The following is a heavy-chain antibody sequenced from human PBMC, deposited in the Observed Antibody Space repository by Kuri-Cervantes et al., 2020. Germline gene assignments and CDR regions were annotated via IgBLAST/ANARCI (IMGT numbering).Heavy chain of an antibody. Sequence: ESLKISCAVYGGSFSGYYWSWIRQPPGKGLEWIGEINHSGSTNYNPSLKSRVTISVDTSKNQFSLKLSSVTAADTAVYNCARGKALGDIWGQGTMVTVSS. J-gene: IGHJ3*02. CDR3: ARGKALGDI. CDR2: INHSGST. CDR1: GGSFSGYY. D-gene: IGHD7-27*01. V-gene: IGHV4-34*01.